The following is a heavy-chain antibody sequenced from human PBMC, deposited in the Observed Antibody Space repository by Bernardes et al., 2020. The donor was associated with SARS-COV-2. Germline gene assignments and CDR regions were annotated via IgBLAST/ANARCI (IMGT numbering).Heavy chain of an antibody. CDR2: IYYSGST. J-gene: IGHJ4*02. Sequence: TLSLTCTVSGGSISSSSYYWGWIRQPPGKGLEWIGSIYYSGSTYYNPSLKSRVTISVDTSKNQFSLKLSSVTAADTAVYYCASGIVVVVAAEYYFDYWGQGTLVTVSS. V-gene: IGHV4-39*01. D-gene: IGHD2-15*01. CDR1: GGSISSSSYY. CDR3: ASGIVVVVAAEYYFDY.